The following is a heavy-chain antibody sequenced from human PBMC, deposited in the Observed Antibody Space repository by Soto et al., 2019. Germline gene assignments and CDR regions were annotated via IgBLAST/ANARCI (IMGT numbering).Heavy chain of an antibody. V-gene: IGHV4-34*01. CDR3: ARERSIVVVPAAGLGVHGMDV. CDR1: GGSFSGYY. J-gene: IGHJ6*02. Sequence: LSLTCAVYGGSFSGYYWSWIRQPPGKGLEWIGEINHSGSTNYNPSLKSRVTISVDTSKNQFSLKLSSVTAADTAVYYCARERSIVVVPAAGLGVHGMDVWGQGTTVTVSS. D-gene: IGHD2-2*01. CDR2: INHSGST.